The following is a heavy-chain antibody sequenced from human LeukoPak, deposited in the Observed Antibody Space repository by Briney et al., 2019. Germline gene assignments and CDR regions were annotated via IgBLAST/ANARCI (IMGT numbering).Heavy chain of an antibody. J-gene: IGHJ4*02. CDR3: AKDRSIVGATMRFDY. Sequence: PGGSLRLSCAASGFTFSSYAMSWVRQAPGKGLEWVSAISGSGGSTYYADSVKGRFTISRDNSKNTLYLQMNSLRAEDTAVYYCAKDRSIVGATMRFDYWGQGTLVTVSS. CDR1: GFTFSSYA. V-gene: IGHV3-23*01. D-gene: IGHD1-26*01. CDR2: ISGSGGST.